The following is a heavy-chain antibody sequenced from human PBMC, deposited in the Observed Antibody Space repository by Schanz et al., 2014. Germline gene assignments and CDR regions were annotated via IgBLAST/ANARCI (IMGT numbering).Heavy chain of an antibody. J-gene: IGHJ4*02. CDR3: ARDGLGADY. Sequence: QVQLQESGPGLVKPSETLSLTCIVSGGSISSYYWSWIRQPPGKGLEWIGHRDSSGSTKYNPSLKSRVTISIDTSKNQISLRLRSVTEADTAVYYCARDGLGADYWGQGTLVTVSA. CDR1: GGSISSYY. CDR2: RDSSGST. V-gene: IGHV4-59*01.